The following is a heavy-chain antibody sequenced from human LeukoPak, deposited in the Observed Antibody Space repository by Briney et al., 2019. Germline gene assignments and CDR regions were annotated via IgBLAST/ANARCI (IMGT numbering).Heavy chain of an antibody. CDR1: GYTLTELS. D-gene: IGHD6-13*01. CDR3: ARDVGSAAQVRGFDY. J-gene: IGHJ4*02. V-gene: IGHV1-2*02. CDR2: INPNSGGT. Sequence: ASVKVSCKVSGYTLTELSMHWVRQPPGQGLEWMEWINPNSGGTNYAQKFQGRVTMTRDTSISTAYMELSRLRSDDTAVYYCARDVGSAAQVRGFDYWGQGTLVTVSS.